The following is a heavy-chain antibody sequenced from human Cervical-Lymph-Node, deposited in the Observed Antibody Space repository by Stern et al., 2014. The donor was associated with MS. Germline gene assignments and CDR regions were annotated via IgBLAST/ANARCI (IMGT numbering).Heavy chain of an antibody. V-gene: IGHV1-69*06. CDR2: IAPVFNSA. Sequence: VQLVESGAEVKKPGSSVRVSCKASGDTFTDYAISWVRQAHGPGPEWMGWIAPVFNSAYYAQKFQVRLTITADKSRSTAYMELSSLTSEDTAVYYCAREVGSLAMDVWGQGTTVTVSS. J-gene: IGHJ6*01. CDR1: GDTFTDYA. CDR3: AREVGSLAMDV. D-gene: IGHD1-1*01.